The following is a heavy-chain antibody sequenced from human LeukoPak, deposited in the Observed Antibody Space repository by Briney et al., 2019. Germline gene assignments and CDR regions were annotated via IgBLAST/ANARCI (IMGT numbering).Heavy chain of an antibody. V-gene: IGHV1-2*02. D-gene: IGHD3-9*01. CDR3: ARTYYDILTGYLGEYYFDY. CDR1: GYTFTCYY. J-gene: IGHJ4*02. Sequence: GASVKVSCKASGYTFTCYYMHWVRQAPGQGLEWMGWINPNSGGTNYAQKFQGRVTMTRDTTISTAYMELSRLRSDDTAVYYCARTYYDILTGYLGEYYFDYWGQGTLVTVSS. CDR2: INPNSGGT.